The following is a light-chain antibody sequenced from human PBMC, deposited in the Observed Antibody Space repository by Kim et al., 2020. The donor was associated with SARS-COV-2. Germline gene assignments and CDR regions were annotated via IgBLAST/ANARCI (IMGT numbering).Light chain of an antibody. V-gene: IGLV4-69*01. J-gene: IGLJ3*02. CDR2: FDSDGSH. CDR3: QTWGTGIRV. CDR1: SGHSSYT. Sequence: SGKLACTRGSGHSSYTIAWHQQQPEKGPRYLMKFDSDGSHRKGDGIPDRFSASTSGAERYLTISSLQSGNEADYYCQTWGTGIRVFGGGTQLTVL.